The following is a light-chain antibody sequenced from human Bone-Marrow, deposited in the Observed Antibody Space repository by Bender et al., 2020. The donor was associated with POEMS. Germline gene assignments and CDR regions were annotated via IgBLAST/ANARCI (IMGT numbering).Light chain of an antibody. Sequence: QSALTQPASVSGSPGQSITISCTGTSSDVGNYNLVSWYQQHPGKAPKLIIYEGSKRPSGVSNRFSGSKSGNTASLTISGLQAEDEANYYCCSYVGTWVFGGGTKLTVL. CDR1: SSDVGNYNL. V-gene: IGLV2-23*01. CDR3: CSYVGTWV. J-gene: IGLJ3*02. CDR2: EGS.